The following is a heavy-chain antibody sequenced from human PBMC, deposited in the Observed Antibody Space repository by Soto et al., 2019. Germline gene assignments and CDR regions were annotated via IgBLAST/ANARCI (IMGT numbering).Heavy chain of an antibody. V-gene: IGHV3-7*01. Sequence: EEQLMESGGGVVQPGGSLRLSCAASRFSFNSYWMSWVRQAPGKGLEWVASIKEDGSEIYYVDSVTGRFTISRDNAKNTTFLQMASLRADDTGVYCCARLTWHGAFDIWGQGTMVTVSS. D-gene: IGHD7-27*01. CDR1: RFSFNSYW. CDR3: ARLTWHGAFDI. CDR2: IKEDGSEI. J-gene: IGHJ3*02.